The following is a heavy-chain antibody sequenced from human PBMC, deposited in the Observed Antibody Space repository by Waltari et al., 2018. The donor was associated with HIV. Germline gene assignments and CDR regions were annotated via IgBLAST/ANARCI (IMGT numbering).Heavy chain of an antibody. D-gene: IGHD4-17*01. V-gene: IGHV3-7*01. J-gene: IGHJ4*02. Sequence: EVQLVESGGGLVQPAGSLSLSCGASGFTFRNYWMRWVRQAQGKGLEWVANINQDGSEKYYVDSVKGRFTIARDNAKNSLHLQMNSLRAEDTAVYYCARGIGDYRFEYWGQGTLVTVSS. CDR1: GFTFRNYW. CDR2: INQDGSEK. CDR3: ARGIGDYRFEY.